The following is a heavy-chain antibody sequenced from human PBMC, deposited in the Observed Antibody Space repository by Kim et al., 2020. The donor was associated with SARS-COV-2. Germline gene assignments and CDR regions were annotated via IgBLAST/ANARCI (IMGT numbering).Heavy chain of an antibody. D-gene: IGHD5-12*01. V-gene: IGHV3-21*01. CDR2: ISSSSSYI. CDR3: ARERGYSGYDYFGYYYYGMDV. Sequence: GGSLRLSCAASGFTFSSYSMNWVRQAPGKGLEWVSSISSSSSYIYYADSVKGRFTISRDNAKNSLYLQMNSLRAEDTAVYYCARERGYSGYDYFGYYYYGMDVWGQGTTVTVSS. CDR1: GFTFSSYS. J-gene: IGHJ6*02.